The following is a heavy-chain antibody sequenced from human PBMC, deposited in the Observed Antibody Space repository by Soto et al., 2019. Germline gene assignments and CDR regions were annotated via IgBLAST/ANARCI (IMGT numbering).Heavy chain of an antibody. Sequence: QLLESGGGFVQPGGSLRLSCVASGFTFSNFAMAWVRQAPGEGLXXVSXXXGSGDDTFYADSMKGRFTISRDNSKDTLYLQINSLRAEDTAVYYCANPIPKTGTTFGFWGQGTLVTVSS. CDR1: GFTFSNFA. V-gene: IGHV3-23*01. D-gene: IGHD1-1*01. CDR2: XXGSGDDT. J-gene: IGHJ4*02. CDR3: ANPIPKTGTTFGF.